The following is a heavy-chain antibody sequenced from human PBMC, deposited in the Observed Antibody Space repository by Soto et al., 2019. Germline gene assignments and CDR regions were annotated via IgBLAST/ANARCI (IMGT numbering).Heavy chain of an antibody. CDR1: GFSLSSYS. D-gene: IGHD5-12*01. CDR2: ITSSRSSSYI. Sequence: EVQLVESGGGLVKPGGSLRLSCAASGFSLSSYSMNWVRQAPGKGLEWVSSITSSRSSSYIYYADSVKGRFTISRDNAKNSLFLQMNRLRAEDTVVYYCARYLQMATIRGGDYWGQGTLVTVSS. V-gene: IGHV3-21*01. J-gene: IGHJ4*02. CDR3: ARYLQMATIRGGDY.